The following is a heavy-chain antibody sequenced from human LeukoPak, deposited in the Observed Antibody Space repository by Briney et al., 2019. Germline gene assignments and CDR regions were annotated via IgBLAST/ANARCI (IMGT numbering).Heavy chain of an antibody. Sequence: GESLKISCKDFDSSLTFYWISWVRQMPGKGLEWMGKIALSDSQATYNPSFQGHVTISADKSINTVYLYWSSLEASDTAMYYCTWGTSSTMIDSWGQGTLVTVSS. V-gene: IGHV5-10-1*01. J-gene: IGHJ4*02. D-gene: IGHD3-16*01. CDR1: DSSLTFYW. CDR2: IALSDSQA. CDR3: TWGTSSTMIDS.